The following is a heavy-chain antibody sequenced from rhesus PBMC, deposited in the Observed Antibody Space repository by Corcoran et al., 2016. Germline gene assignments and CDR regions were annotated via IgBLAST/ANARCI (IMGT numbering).Heavy chain of an antibody. CDR2: INPYNGNT. V-gene: IGHV1S2*01. CDR3: ARSSGSYYPMSL. CDR1: GYTFTDYH. J-gene: IGHJ4*01. Sequence: QVQLVQSGAEVKKPGSSVKVSCKASGYTFTDYHMHWVRQAPRQGLEWMGWINPYNGNTKNAQKFQGRVTMTRETSTSTAYMELSSLRSEDTAVYYCARSSGSYYPMSLWGQGVLVTVSS. D-gene: IGHD3-16*01.